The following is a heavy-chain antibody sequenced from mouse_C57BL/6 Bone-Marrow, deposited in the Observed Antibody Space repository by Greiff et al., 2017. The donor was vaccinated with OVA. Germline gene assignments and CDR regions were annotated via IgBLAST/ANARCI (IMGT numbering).Heavy chain of an antibody. Sequence: QVQLQQPGAELVRPGPSVKLSCKASGYTFTSYWMHWVKQRPGQGLEWIGVIDPSDSYTNYNQKFKGKATLTVDTSSSTAYMQLSSLTSEDSAVYYCARAHYGSSYGFAYWGQGTLVTVSA. CDR3: ARAHYGSSYGFAY. V-gene: IGHV1-59*01. D-gene: IGHD1-1*01. CDR1: GYTFTSYW. CDR2: IDPSDSYT. J-gene: IGHJ3*01.